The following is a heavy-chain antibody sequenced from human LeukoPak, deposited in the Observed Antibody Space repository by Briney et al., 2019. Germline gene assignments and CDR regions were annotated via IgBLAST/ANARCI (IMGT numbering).Heavy chain of an antibody. V-gene: IGHV4-38-2*02. Sequence: PSETLSLTCTVSGYSISSGYYWGWIRQPPGKGLEWIGSIYYSGSTNYNPSLKSRVTISVDTSKNQFSLKLSSVTAADTAVYYCARGGGGGLLWFGEHHSQHYWGQGTLVTVSS. CDR1: GYSISSGYY. J-gene: IGHJ4*02. D-gene: IGHD3-10*01. CDR2: IYYSGST. CDR3: ARGGGGGLLWFGEHHSQHY.